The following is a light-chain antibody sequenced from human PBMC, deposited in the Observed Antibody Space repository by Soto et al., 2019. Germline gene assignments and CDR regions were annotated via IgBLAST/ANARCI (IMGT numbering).Light chain of an antibody. V-gene: IGLV2-14*01. Sequence: QSALTQPASVSGSPGQSITISCTGTSSDVGGYNYVSWYQQHPGKAPKLMIYEVSNRPSGVSNRFSGSKSGNTASLTISGLQADDEADYYCCSYTSSSTLVVFGGGTKVTVL. J-gene: IGLJ2*01. CDR3: CSYTSSSTLVV. CDR2: EVS. CDR1: SSDVGGYNY.